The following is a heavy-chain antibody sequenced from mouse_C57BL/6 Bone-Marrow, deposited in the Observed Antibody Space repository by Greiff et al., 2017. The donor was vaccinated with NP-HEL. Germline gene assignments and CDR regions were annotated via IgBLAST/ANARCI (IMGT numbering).Heavy chain of an antibody. CDR2: IHPNSGST. V-gene: IGHV1-64*01. J-gene: IGHJ3*01. D-gene: IGHD1-1*01. Sequence: VQLQQPGAELVKPGASVKLSCKASGYTFTSYWMHWVKQRPGQGLEWIGMIHPNSGSTNYNEKFKSKATLTVDKSSSTACMQLSSLTSEDSAVYYCARDLYYYGSSGAYWGQGTLVTVSA. CDR3: ARDLYYYGSSGAY. CDR1: GYTFTSYW.